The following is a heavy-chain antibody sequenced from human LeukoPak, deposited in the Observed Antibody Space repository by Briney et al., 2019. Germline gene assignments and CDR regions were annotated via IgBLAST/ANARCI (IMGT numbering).Heavy chain of an antibody. CDR1: GYTFTIHH. CDR3: ARDGLSGWFGSCDY. Sequence: ASVKVSCKTSGYTFTIHHIQWVRQAPGQGLEWMGWINTNSGGTIYSQKFQGRITMTRDPSITTAYMELSSLRSDDTAVYYCARDGLSGWFGSCDYWGQGTLVTVSS. CDR2: INTNSGGT. V-gene: IGHV1-2*02. D-gene: IGHD6-19*01. J-gene: IGHJ4*02.